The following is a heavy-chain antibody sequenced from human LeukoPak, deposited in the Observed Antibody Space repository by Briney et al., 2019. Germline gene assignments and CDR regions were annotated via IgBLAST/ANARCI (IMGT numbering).Heavy chain of an antibody. CDR1: GFTFSSYG. V-gene: IGHV3-30*18. CDR3: AKDQTMIVVVITDYYYYYGMDV. D-gene: IGHD3-22*01. Sequence: GGSLRLSCAASGFTFSSYGMHWIRQAPGKGLEWVAVISYDGSNKCYADSVKGRFTISRDNSKNTLYLQMNSLRAEDTAVYYCAKDQTMIVVVITDYYYYYGMDVWGQGTTVTVSS. J-gene: IGHJ6*02. CDR2: ISYDGSNK.